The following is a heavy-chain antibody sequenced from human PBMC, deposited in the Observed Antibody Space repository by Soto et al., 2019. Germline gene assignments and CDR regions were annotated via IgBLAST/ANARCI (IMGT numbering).Heavy chain of an antibody. CDR3: ATKPVYCSGTSCYGEYFNY. CDR2: IYYSGST. Sequence: SETLSLTCTVSGGSVSSGSYYWSWIRQPPGKGLEWIGYIYYSGSTNYNPSLKSRVTISVDTSKNQFSLKLSSVTAADTAVYYCATKPVYCSGTSCYGEYFNYWGQGTLVTVSS. CDR1: GGSVSSGSYY. D-gene: IGHD2-2*01. V-gene: IGHV4-61*01. J-gene: IGHJ4*02.